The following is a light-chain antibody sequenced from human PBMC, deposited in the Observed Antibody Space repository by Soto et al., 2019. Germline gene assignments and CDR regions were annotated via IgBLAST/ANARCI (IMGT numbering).Light chain of an antibody. CDR3: QQYDNWPWT. J-gene: IGKJ1*01. CDR2: GAS. V-gene: IGKV3-15*01. Sequence: EIVLTQSPGILSLSPGERASLSCGASQSISSSFLAWYQQKPGQAPRLLIYGASSRATGFPARFSGSGSGTDFTLTISSLQSEDFAVYYCQQYDNWPWTFGQGTKVDIK. CDR1: QSISSS.